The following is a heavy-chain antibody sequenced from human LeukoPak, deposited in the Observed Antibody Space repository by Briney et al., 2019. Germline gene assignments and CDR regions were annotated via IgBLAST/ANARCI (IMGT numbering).Heavy chain of an antibody. D-gene: IGHD1-26*01. V-gene: IGHV4-61*02. CDR2: IYTSGST. CDR3: ARIRSRKWGFDY. J-gene: IGHJ4*02. CDR1: GGSISSGSYY. Sequence: SETLSLTCTVSGGSISSGSYYWSWIRQPAGKGLEWIGRIYTSGSTNYNPSLKSRVTISIDTSKNQFSLKLSSVTAADTAVYYCARIRSRKWGFDYWGQGTLVTVSS.